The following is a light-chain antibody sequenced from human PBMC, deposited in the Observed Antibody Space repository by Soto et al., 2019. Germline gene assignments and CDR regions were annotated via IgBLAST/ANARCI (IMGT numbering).Light chain of an antibody. CDR1: QSLSGNY. V-gene: IGKV3-20*01. CDR2: RAS. CDR3: HQYGASPWT. Sequence: ENVLTQSPCTLSLSPGDRATLSCRASQSLSGNYLSWYQQKPGHAPRVLVYRASTRATGISDRFSGSGSGTDFTLTISRLEPEDFAVYYCHQYGASPWTFGQGTKVEIK. J-gene: IGKJ1*01.